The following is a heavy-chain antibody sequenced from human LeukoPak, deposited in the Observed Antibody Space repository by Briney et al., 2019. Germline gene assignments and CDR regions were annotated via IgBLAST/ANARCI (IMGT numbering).Heavy chain of an antibody. D-gene: IGHD3-22*01. CDR3: ARAHCYDSSGYIDY. Sequence: GGSLRLSCAASGFTFSSYAMHWVRQAPGKGLEWVAVISYDGSNKYYADSVKGRFTISRDNSKNTLYLQMNSLRAEDTAVYYCARAHCYDSSGYIDYWGQGTLVTVSS. CDR2: ISYDGSNK. J-gene: IGHJ4*02. V-gene: IGHV3-30*04. CDR1: GFTFSSYA.